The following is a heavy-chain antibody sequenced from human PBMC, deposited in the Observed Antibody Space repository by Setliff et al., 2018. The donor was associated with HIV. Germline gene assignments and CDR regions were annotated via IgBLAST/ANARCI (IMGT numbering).Heavy chain of an antibody. J-gene: IGHJ1*01. D-gene: IGHD3-22*01. CDR3: AKDKKKALSSGSPFQH. V-gene: IGHV3-30*18. CDR1: GFTFSSYG. CDR2: MSYDGSNK. Sequence: LRLSCAASGFTFSSYGMNWVRQAPGKGLEWVAVMSYDGSNKYYADSVKGRFTISRDNSKNTLYLQMNRLRAEDTALYFCAKDKKKALSSGSPFQHWGQGTLVTVSS.